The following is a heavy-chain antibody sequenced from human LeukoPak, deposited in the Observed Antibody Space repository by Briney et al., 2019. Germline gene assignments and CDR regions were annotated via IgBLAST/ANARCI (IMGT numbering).Heavy chain of an antibody. Sequence: PGGTLRLSCAASGFTFSSYAMNWVRQAPGKGLEWVSAISRSANTTYYADSVKGRFTISRDNSKNTVSLQMNSLRVDDTAEYYCARDPYNGAYSEGYYYYYMDVWGKGTTVTVSS. J-gene: IGHJ6*03. CDR1: GFTFSSYA. V-gene: IGHV3-23*01. CDR2: ISRSANTT. D-gene: IGHD1-1*01. CDR3: ARDPYNGAYSEGYYYYYMDV.